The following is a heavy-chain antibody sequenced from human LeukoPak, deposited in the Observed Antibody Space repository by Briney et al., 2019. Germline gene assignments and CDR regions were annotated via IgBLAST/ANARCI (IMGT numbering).Heavy chain of an antibody. CDR1: GYTFTGYY. J-gene: IGHJ5*02. Sequence: ASVTVSCKASGYTFTGYYMHWVRQAPGQGLEWMGWINPNSGGTNYAQKFQGRVTMTRDTSISTAYMELSRLRSDDTAVYYCARWMTTVTIVWFDPWGQGTLVTVSS. V-gene: IGHV1-2*02. CDR3: ARWMTTVTIVWFDP. CDR2: INPNSGGT. D-gene: IGHD4-17*01.